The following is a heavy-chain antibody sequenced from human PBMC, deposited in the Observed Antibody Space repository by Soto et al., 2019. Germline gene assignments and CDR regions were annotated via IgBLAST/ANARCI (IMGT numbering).Heavy chain of an antibody. D-gene: IGHD6-6*01. J-gene: IGHJ5*02. CDR2: IYYSGST. V-gene: IGHV4-59*08. CDR1: GGSISSYY. Sequence: SETLSLTCTVSGGSISSYYWSWIRQPPGKGLEWIGDIYYSGSTNYNPSLKSRVTISVDTSKNQFSLKLSSVTAAETAVYYCARHTAARFGGWFDPWGQGTLVTVSS. CDR3: ARHTAARFGGWFDP.